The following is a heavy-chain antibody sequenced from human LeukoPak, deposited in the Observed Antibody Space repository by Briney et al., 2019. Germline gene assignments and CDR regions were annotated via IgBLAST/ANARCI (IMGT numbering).Heavy chain of an antibody. D-gene: IGHD7-27*01. J-gene: IGHJ4*02. V-gene: IGHV3-53*01. CDR3: ASGDKGLYYFDY. Sequence: GGSLRLSCAASGLTVSSNYMSWVRQAPGKGLEWVSVIYSGGSTYYADPVKGRFTISRDNSKNTLYLQMNSLRAEDTAVYYCASGDKGLYYFDYWGQGTLVTVSS. CDR1: GLTVSSNY. CDR2: IYSGGST.